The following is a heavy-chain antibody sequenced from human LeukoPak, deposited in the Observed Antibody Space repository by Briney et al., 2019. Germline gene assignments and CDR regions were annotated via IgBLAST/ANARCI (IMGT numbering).Heavy chain of an antibody. CDR3: AADPQMYYYESSGYYSCS. J-gene: IGHJ4*02. V-gene: IGHV1-58*01. CDR1: GFTFTSSA. D-gene: IGHD3-22*01. Sequence: ASVKVSCKASGFTFTSSAVQWVRQARGQRLEWIGWIVVDSGNTDYAQKFQERVTITRDLSTSTAYMELSSLRSEDTAVYYCAADPQMYYYESSGYYSCSWGQGTLVTVSS. CDR2: IVVDSGNT.